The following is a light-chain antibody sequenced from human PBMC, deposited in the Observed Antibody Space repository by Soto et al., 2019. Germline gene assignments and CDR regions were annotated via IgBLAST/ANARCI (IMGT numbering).Light chain of an antibody. CDR3: QQYGSSPIT. CDR2: GAS. Sequence: EIVLTQSPATLSLSPGERATLSCRASQSVGYHLAWYQQKPGQAPRLLIYGASSRATGIQDRFSGSGSGTDFTLTIRRLEPEDFAVYYCQQYGSSPITFGQGTRLEIK. J-gene: IGKJ5*01. V-gene: IGKV3-20*01. CDR1: QSVGYH.